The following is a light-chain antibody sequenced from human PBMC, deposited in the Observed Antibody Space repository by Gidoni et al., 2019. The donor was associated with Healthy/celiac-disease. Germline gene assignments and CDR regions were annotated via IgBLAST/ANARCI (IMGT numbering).Light chain of an antibody. CDR1: QSISSW. V-gene: IGKV1-5*01. CDR2: DAS. J-gene: IGKJ1*01. Sequence: DIQMNQSPSTLSASVGDRVTITCRASQSISSWLAWYQQKPGKAPKLLIYDASSLESGVPSLFSGSGSGTEFTLTISSLQPDDFATYYCQQYNSYSTFXQXTKVEIK. CDR3: QQYNSYST.